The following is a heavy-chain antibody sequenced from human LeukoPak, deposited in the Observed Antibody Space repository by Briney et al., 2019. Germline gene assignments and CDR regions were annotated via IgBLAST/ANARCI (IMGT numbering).Heavy chain of an antibody. Sequence: SETLSLTCTVSGGPISSYYWSWIRQPPGKGVEWLGYISYSGSTNYNPSLKSRVTISVDTSKNQFSLNLSSVTAADTAVYYCANIAARRGYWGQGTLVTVSS. D-gene: IGHD6-6*01. CDR2: ISYSGST. V-gene: IGHV4-59*08. CDR1: GGPISSYY. J-gene: IGHJ4*02. CDR3: ANIAARRGY.